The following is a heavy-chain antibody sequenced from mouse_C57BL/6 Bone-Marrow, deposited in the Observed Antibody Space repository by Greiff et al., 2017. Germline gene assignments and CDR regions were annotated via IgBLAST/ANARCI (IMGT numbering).Heavy chain of an antibody. Sequence: EVQGVESGGGLVKPGGSLKLSCAASGFTFSSYTMSWVRQTPEKRLEWVATISGGGGNTYYPDSVKGRFTISRDNAKNTLYLQMSSLRSEDTALYYCARLYYYGSIHWYFDVWGTGTTVTVSS. V-gene: IGHV5-9*01. CDR3: ARLYYYGSIHWYFDV. D-gene: IGHD1-1*01. CDR2: ISGGGGNT. CDR1: GFTFSSYT. J-gene: IGHJ1*03.